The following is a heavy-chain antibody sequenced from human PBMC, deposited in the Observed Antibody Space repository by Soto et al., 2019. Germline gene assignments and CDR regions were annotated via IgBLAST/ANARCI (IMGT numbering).Heavy chain of an antibody. J-gene: IGHJ3*02. D-gene: IGHD3-9*01. Sequence: SVKVSCKASGFTFTSSAMQWVRQARGQRLEWIGWIVVGSGNTNYAQKFQERVTITRDMSTSTAYMELSSLRSEDTAVYYCAAGWTTYYDILTGYYIDAFDIWGQGTMVTVSS. V-gene: IGHV1-58*02. CDR1: GFTFTSSA. CDR2: IVVGSGNT. CDR3: AAGWTTYYDILTGYYIDAFDI.